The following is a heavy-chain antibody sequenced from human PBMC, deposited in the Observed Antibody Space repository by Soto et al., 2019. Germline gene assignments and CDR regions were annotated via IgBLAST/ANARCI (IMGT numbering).Heavy chain of an antibody. CDR1: GFTFSTYA. Sequence: EVQLVESGGGLVQPGGSLRLSCAASGFTFSTYAMHWVRQAPGKGLEYVSVVSSNGGSTYYANSVKGRFIISRDNSKNTLYLQMGSLRAEDMAVYYCVAGYCSSTSYSRGFDYWGQGTLVTVSS. CDR2: VSSNGGST. J-gene: IGHJ4*02. CDR3: VAGYCSSTSYSRGFDY. V-gene: IGHV3-64*01. D-gene: IGHD2-2*01.